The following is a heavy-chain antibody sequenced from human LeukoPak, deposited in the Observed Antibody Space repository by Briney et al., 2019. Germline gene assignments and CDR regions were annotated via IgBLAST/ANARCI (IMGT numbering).Heavy chain of an antibody. CDR3: ARERLSWSLLYDY. Sequence: GGSLRLSCAASGFTFSSYWMNWARQAPGKGLEWVASINHNGNVNYYVDSVKGRFTISRDNAKNSLYLQMNSLRDEDTAVYYCARERLSWSLLYDYWGQGTLVTVSS. CDR1: GFTFSSYW. V-gene: IGHV3-7*01. CDR2: INHNGNVN. D-gene: IGHD6-25*01. J-gene: IGHJ4*02.